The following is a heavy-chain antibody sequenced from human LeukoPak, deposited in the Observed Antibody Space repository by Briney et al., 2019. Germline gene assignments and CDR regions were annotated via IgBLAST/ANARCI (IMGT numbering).Heavy chain of an antibody. J-gene: IGHJ3*02. V-gene: IGHV4-39*01. Sequence: SETLSLTCTVSGGSIRSSYYYWGWIRQPPGKGLEWIGTIYYSGSTHYNPSLKSRVTISVDTSKNQFSLKLSSVTAADTAVYYCARPLGCSSISCPYDAFDIWGQGTMVTVPS. CDR1: GGSIRSSYYY. D-gene: IGHD2-2*01. CDR2: IYYSGST. CDR3: ARPLGCSSISCPYDAFDI.